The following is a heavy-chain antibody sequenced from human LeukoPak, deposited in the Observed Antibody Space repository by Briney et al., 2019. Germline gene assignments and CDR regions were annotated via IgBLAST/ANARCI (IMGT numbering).Heavy chain of an antibody. CDR3: ARQHCSSTSCYFWLDY. CDR2: INPNSGGT. V-gene: IGHV1-2*06. CDR1: GYTFTGYY. D-gene: IGHD2-2*01. J-gene: IGHJ4*02. Sequence: GASVKVSCKASGYTFTGYYMHWVRQAPGQGLEWMGRINPNSGGTNYAQKFQGRVTMTRDTSISTAYMELSRLRSDDTAVYYCARQHCSSTSCYFWLDYWGQGTLVTVSS.